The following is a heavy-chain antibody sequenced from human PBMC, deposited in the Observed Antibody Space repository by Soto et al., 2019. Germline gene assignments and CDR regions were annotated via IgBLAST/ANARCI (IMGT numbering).Heavy chain of an antibody. CDR3: AKGGEFVYYYYMDV. D-gene: IGHD3-10*01. CDR2: IWYDGSNK. V-gene: IGHV3-33*06. CDR1: GFTFSSYG. J-gene: IGHJ6*03. Sequence: GGSLRLSCAASGFTFSSYGMHWVRQAPGKGLEWVAVIWYDGSNKYYADSVKGRFTISRDNSKNTLYLQMNSLRAEDTAVYYCAKGGEFVYYYYMDVWGKGTTVTVSS.